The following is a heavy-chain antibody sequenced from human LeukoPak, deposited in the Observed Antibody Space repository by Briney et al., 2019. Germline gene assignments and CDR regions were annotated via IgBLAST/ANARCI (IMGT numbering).Heavy chain of an antibody. D-gene: IGHD3-10*01. CDR1: GFTFSSYE. CDR2: ISSSGSTI. J-gene: IGHJ6*03. Sequence: AGGSLRLSCAASGFTFSSYEMNWVRQAPGKGLEWVSYISSSGSTIYYADSVKGRFTISRDNAKNSLYLQMNSLRAEDTAVYYCARCPYGSGSYLLYYYYMDVWGKGTTVTISS. CDR3: ARCPYGSGSYLLYYYYMDV. V-gene: IGHV3-48*03.